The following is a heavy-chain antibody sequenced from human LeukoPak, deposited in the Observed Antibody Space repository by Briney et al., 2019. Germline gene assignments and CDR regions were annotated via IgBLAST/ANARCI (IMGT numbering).Heavy chain of an antibody. CDR2: MCYSGST. CDR1: GGSISSYY. D-gene: IGHD3-3*01. CDR3: ARGWHYDFWSGYPYFDY. V-gene: IGHV4-59*01. Sequence: PSETLSLTCTVSGGSISSYYGSWIRQPPGTGLGWIGCMCYSGSTNYNPSLKSQVTISVDTSKNQFSLKLSSVTAADTAVYYCARGWHYDFWSGYPYFDYWGQGTLVTVSS. J-gene: IGHJ4*02.